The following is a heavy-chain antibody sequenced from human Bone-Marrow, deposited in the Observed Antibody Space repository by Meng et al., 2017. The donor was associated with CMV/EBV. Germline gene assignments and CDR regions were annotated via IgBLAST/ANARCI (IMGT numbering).Heavy chain of an antibody. Sequence: ASVKVSCKTSGGTFSSYTISWVRQAPGQGLEWMGWISAYNGNTNYAQKLQGRVTMTTDTSTSTAYMELRSLRSDDTAVYYCARDASIAARPGGYWGQGTLVTASS. V-gene: IGHV1-18*01. CDR1: GGTFSSYT. D-gene: IGHD6-6*01. J-gene: IGHJ4*02. CDR3: ARDASIAARPGGY. CDR2: ISAYNGNT.